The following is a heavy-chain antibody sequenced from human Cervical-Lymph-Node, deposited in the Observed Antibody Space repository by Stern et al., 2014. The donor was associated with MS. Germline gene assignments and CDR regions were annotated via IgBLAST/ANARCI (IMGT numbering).Heavy chain of an antibody. Sequence: VQLVESGPGLVKPSQTLSLTCAVTGGSISGAEYYWSWIRQSPGKGLEWIGYIHNSGNTYYNPSLKSRVTISVDTSKNQFSLKLRSVTAADTAVYYCSRDADGYSLVFGYWGRGTLVTVSS. J-gene: IGHJ4*02. CDR1: GGSISGAEYY. CDR2: IHNSGNT. D-gene: IGHD5-24*01. V-gene: IGHV4-30-4*01. CDR3: SRDADGYSLVFGY.